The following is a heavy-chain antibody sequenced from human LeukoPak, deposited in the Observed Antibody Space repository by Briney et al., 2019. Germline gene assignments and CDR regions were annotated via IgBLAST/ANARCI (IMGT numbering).Heavy chain of an antibody. CDR3: ARDRSPGY. CDR2: INPNSGGT. V-gene: IGHV1-2*02. J-gene: IGHJ4*02. CDR1: GYTFTRYG. Sequence: ASVKVSCKASGYTFTRYGISWVRQAPGQGLEWMGWINPNSGGTNYAQKFQGRVTMTRDTSISTAYMELSRLRSDDTAVYYCARDRSPGYWGQGTLVTVSS.